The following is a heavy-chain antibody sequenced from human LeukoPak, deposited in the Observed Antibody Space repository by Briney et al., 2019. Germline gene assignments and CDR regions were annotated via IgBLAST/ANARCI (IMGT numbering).Heavy chain of an antibody. J-gene: IGHJ4*02. CDR2: LGGSAGDT. D-gene: IGHD2-15*01. CDR3: AKQEGWHLREYHFDY. CDR1: GFTFSHFA. Sequence: QSGGSLRLSCAASGFTFSHFAMAWVRQAPGKGLEWLLSLGGSAGDTYLADSVKGRFTISRDNSKNILYLQMNSLTAEDTAVYYCAKQEGWHLREYHFDYWGRGTVVTVSS. V-gene: IGHV3-23*01.